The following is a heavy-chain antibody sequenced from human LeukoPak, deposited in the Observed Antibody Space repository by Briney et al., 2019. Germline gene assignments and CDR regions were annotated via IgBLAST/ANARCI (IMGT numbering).Heavy chain of an antibody. J-gene: IGHJ4*02. Sequence: ASVKVSCKASGYTFTNYYIHWVRQAPGQGLEWMGIINPGGGSTAYAPKFQGRVTVTRDTSTNTVYMELSSLRSEDTAVYYCARVDCSGGRCYTAHNFDYWGQGTLVTVSS. CDR2: INPGGGST. CDR3: ARVDCSGGRCYTAHNFDY. V-gene: IGHV1-46*03. CDR1: GYTFTNYY. D-gene: IGHD2-15*01.